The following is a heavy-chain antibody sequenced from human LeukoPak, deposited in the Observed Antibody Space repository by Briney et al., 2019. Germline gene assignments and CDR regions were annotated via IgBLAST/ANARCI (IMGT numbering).Heavy chain of an antibody. J-gene: IGHJ3*02. CDR3: ARHGVGPPPDAFDI. CDR1: GGSISSSSYY. D-gene: IGHD1-26*01. V-gene: IGHV4-39*01. Sequence: KPSETLSLTCTVSGGSISSSSYYWGWIRQPPGKGLEWIGSIYYSGSTYYNPSLKSRVTISVDTSKNQFSLKLSSVTAADTAVYYCARHGVGPPPDAFDIWGQGTMVTVSS. CDR2: IYYSGST.